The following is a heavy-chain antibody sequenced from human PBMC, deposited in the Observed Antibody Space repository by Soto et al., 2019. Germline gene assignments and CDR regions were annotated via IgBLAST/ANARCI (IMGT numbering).Heavy chain of an antibody. Sequence: PGGSLRLSCAASGFTFSSYAMSWVRQAPGKGLEWVANMKQDASVKYYVDSVEGRFTVSRDNAKNSQYLQMNSLRVEDTAVYYCARIGYSSSSFDYWGQGTLVTVSS. CDR1: GFTFSSYA. CDR2: MKQDASVK. J-gene: IGHJ4*02. D-gene: IGHD6-6*01. V-gene: IGHV3-7*01. CDR3: ARIGYSSSSFDY.